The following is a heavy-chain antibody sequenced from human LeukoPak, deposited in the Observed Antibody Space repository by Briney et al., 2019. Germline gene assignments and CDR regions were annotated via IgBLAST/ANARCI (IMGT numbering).Heavy chain of an antibody. CDR2: IIPIFGTA. V-gene: IGHV1-69*13. CDR1: GGTFSSYA. D-gene: IGHD6-19*01. CDR3: ARDGVDREAVAGLLLDAD. Sequence: ASVKVSCKASGGTFSSYAIGWVPQAPGQGLEWMGGIIPIFGTANYAQKFQGRVTITADESTSTAYMELSSLRSEDTAVYYCARDGVDREAVAGLLLDADWGQGTLVTVSS. J-gene: IGHJ4*02.